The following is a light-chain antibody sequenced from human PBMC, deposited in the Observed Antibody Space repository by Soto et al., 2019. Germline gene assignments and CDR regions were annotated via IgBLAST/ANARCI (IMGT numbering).Light chain of an antibody. J-gene: IGKJ1*01. CDR2: GAS. V-gene: IGKV3-20*01. CDR1: QSVTSSY. Sequence: EIVLTQSPGTLSLSPGEGATLSCRASQSVTSSYLAWYQQKPGQAPRLLIYGASSRAIDIPHRFSGSGSGTDFTLPNNRLEPEDFAVYYCQQYGSSPRTFGQGTKVEIK. CDR3: QQYGSSPRT.